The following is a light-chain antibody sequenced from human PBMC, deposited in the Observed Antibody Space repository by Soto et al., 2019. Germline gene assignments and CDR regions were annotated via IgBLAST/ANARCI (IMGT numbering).Light chain of an antibody. CDR2: ENN. V-gene: IGLV6-57*04. Sequence: NFMLTQPHSVSESPGKTLSISCTRSSGSIANNYVQWYQQRPGSAPTTVIYENNQRLSVVPDRFSGSTDGSSNSASLTISGLPNEDEADYYCQSYDSDFVVFGGGTKLTVL. CDR3: QSYDSDFVV. CDR1: SGSIANNY. J-gene: IGLJ2*01.